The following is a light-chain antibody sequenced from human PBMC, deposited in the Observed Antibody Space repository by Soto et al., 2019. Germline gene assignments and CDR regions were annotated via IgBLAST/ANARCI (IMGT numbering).Light chain of an antibody. J-gene: IGKJ4*01. CDR1: QSVSSY. CDR2: DAS. CDR3: QQRSNWVLT. V-gene: IGKV3-11*01. Sequence: EIVLTQSPATLSLSPGERATLSCRDSQSVSSYLAWYQQPPGQAPRFXIYDASNRETGIPARFSGSGAGTEFTLTISSLEPEDVEVDYCQQRSNWVLTFGGGTKVDIK.